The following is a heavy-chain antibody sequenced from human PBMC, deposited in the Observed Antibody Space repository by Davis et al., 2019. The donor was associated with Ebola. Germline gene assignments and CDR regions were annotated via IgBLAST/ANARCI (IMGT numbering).Heavy chain of an antibody. J-gene: IGHJ6*02. D-gene: IGHD2-15*01. CDR1: GGSISSYY. CDR3: ARQGWPERYGMDV. Sequence: PSETLSLTCTVSGGSISSYYWSWIRQPPGKGLEWIGYIYYSGSTNYNPSLKSRVTISVDTSKNQFSLKLSSVTAADTAVYYCARQGWPERYGMDVWGQGTTVTVSS. CDR2: IYYSGST. V-gene: IGHV4-59*08.